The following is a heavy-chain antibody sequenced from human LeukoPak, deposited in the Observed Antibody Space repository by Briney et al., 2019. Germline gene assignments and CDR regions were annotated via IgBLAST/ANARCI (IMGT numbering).Heavy chain of an antibody. CDR2: ISAYNGNT. CDR1: GYTFTSYG. Sequence: GASVKVSCKASGYTFTSYGISWVRQAPGQGLEWMGWISAYNGNTDYAQKLQGRVTMTTDTSTTTAYMELSSLTSEDTAVYYCARVKLGRPYGSTGDFYNMDVWGKGTTVTVSS. CDR3: ARVKLGRPYGSTGDFYNMDV. V-gene: IGHV1-18*01. D-gene: IGHD3-10*01. J-gene: IGHJ6*03.